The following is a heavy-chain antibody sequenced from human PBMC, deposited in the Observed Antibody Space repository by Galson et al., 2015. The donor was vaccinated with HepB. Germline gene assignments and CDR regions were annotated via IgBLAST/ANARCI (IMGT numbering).Heavy chain of an antibody. J-gene: IGHJ4*02. Sequence: CAISGDSVSSNSAAWNWIRQPPSRGLEWLGRTYYRSKWYNDYAVSVKSRITINPDTSKNQFSLQLNSVTPEDTAVYYCARESIIAGILTIDYWGQGTLVTVSS. V-gene: IGHV6-1*01. CDR2: TYYRSKWYN. D-gene: IGHD6-13*01. CDR1: GDSVSSNSAA. CDR3: ARESIIAGILTIDY.